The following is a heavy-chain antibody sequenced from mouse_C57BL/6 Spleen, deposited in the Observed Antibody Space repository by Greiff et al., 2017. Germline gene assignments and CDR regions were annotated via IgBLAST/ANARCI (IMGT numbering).Heavy chain of an antibody. CDR2: ISDGGSYT. Sequence: EVKLMESGGGLVKPGGSLKLSCAASGFTFSSYAMSCVRQTPEQRLEWVATISDGGSYTYSPDNVKGRFTISRNNAKNNLYLQRSHLKAEDTAMDYGARERGDYGNYAFAYWGQGTLGTGSA. V-gene: IGHV5-4*01. CDR1: GFTFSSYA. CDR3: ARERGDYGNYAFAY. J-gene: IGHJ3*01. D-gene: IGHD2-1*01.